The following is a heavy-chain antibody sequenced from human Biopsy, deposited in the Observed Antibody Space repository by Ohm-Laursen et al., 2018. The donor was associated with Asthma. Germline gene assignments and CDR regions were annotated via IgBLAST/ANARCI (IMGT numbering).Heavy chain of an antibody. D-gene: IGHD3-16*01. J-gene: IGHJ4*02. CDR2: IYYIGSS. CDR1: GGSISSGAYY. CDR3: ARRGGVRRYFDY. V-gene: IGHV4-30-4*01. Sequence: SQTLFLTCAVSGGSISSGAYYWSWVRQPPGKGLEWIGYIYYIGSSYYNPSLKSRAAISLDTFKIQFSLKLSSVTAADTAVYFCARRGGVRRYFDYWGQGTLVTVSS.